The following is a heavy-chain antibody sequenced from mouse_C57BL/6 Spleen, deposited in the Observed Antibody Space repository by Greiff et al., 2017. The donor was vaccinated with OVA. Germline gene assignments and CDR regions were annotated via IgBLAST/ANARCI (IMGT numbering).Heavy chain of an antibody. D-gene: IGHD2-4*01. V-gene: IGHV1-82*01. J-gene: IGHJ3*01. CDR3: ARDDYDERLAY. CDR2: IYPGDGDT. CDR1: GYAFSSSW. Sequence: VQLQQSGPELVKPGASVKISCKASGYAFSSSWMNWVKQRPGKGLEWIGRIYPGDGDTNYNGKFKGKATLTADKSSSTAYMQLSSLTSEDSAVYFCARDDYDERLAYWGQGTLVTVSA.